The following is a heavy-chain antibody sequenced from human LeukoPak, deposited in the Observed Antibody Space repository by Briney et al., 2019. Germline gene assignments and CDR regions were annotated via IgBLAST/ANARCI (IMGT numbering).Heavy chain of an antibody. V-gene: IGHV5-51*01. CDR3: VRLYSSGSYRAFDY. CDR2: IYPGDSDT. D-gene: IGHD3-22*01. CDR1: GYSFITYW. J-gene: IGHJ4*02. Sequence: GESLKISCKGSGYSFITYWIGWVRQMPGKGLEWVGIIYPGDSDTRYSPSFQGQVTISADKSINTAYLQWSSLKASDTAMYYCVRLYSSGSYRAFDYWGQGTLVTVAS.